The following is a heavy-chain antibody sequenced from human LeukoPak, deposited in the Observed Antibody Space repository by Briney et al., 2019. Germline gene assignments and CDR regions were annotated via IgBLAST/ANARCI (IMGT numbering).Heavy chain of an antibody. Sequence: SGTLSLTCAVSGDSISSSIWWSWVRQPPGKGLEWIGEIHHSGSTNYNPYLKSRVTISVDKSNNQFSLKVNSVTAADTAVYYCARGLIGHAGFDYWGQGMLVTVSS. CDR1: GDSISSSIW. CDR2: IHHSGST. V-gene: IGHV4-4*02. J-gene: IGHJ4*02. CDR3: ARGLIGHAGFDY.